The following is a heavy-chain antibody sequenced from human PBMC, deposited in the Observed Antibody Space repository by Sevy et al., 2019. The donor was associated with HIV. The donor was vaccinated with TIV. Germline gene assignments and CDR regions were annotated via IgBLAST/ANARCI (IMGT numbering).Heavy chain of an antibody. CDR1: GFTFSSYA. Sequence: GGSLRLSCAASGFTFSSYAMSWVRQAPGKGLEWVSAISGSGGSTYYADSVKGRFTISRDNSKNTLYLQMNSLRAEDTAVYYCAKDEAIAVARTGPPDAFDIWGQGTRVTVSS. CDR3: AKDEAIAVARTGPPDAFDI. J-gene: IGHJ3*02. CDR2: ISGSGGST. V-gene: IGHV3-23*01. D-gene: IGHD6-13*01.